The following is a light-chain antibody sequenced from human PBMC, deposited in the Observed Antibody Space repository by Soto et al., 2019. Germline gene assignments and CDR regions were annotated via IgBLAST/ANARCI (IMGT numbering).Light chain of an antibody. Sequence: LTQPPSASGTPGQRVTISCSGSSSNIGSDTVNWYQQLPGTAPKLLIHRSNQRPSGVPGRFSGSKSGTSASLAISGLQSEDEADYYCASWDASLNGWVFGGGTKLTVL. CDR2: RSN. CDR3: ASWDASLNGWV. J-gene: IGLJ3*02. CDR1: SSNIGSDT. V-gene: IGLV1-44*01.